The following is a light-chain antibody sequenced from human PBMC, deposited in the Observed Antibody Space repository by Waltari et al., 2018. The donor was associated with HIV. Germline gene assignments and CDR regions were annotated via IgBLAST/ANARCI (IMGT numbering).Light chain of an antibody. Sequence: QSALTQPASVSGSPGQSITISCTGTSSDVGSYNLVSWYQQHPGKAPKLMVYEVSKRPSGVSNRFSGSKSGNTASLTISGLQAEDEADYYCCSYADSPPYVFGTWTKVTVL. CDR2: EVS. J-gene: IGLJ1*01. CDR1: SSDVGSYNL. CDR3: CSYADSPPYV. V-gene: IGLV2-23*02.